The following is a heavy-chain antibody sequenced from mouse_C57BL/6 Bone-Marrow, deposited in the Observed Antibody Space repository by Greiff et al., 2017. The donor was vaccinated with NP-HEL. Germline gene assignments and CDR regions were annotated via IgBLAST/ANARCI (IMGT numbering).Heavy chain of an antibody. D-gene: IGHD2-3*01. CDR1: GYTFTSYW. V-gene: IGHV1-7*01. J-gene: IGHJ3*01. Sequence: QVQLKQSGAELAKPGASVKLSCKASGYTFTSYWMHWVKQRPGQGLEWIGYINPSSGYTKYNQKFKDKATLTADKSSSTAYMQLSSLTYEDSAVYYCASFDGYYFALFAYWGQGTLVTVSA. CDR2: INPSSGYT. CDR3: ASFDGYYFALFAY.